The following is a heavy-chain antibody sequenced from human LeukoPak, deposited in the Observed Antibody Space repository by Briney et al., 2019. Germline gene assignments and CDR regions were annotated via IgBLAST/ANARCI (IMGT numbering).Heavy chain of an antibody. V-gene: IGHV1-69*01. CDR1: GGTFSSYA. J-gene: IGHJ6*03. CDR3: ARRAAGPPYYYYMDV. CDR2: IIPIFGTA. Sequence: SVKVSCKASGGTFSSYAISWVRQAPGQGLEWMGGIIPIFGTANYAQKFQGRVTITADESTSTAYMELSSLRSEDTAVYYCARRAAGPPYYYYMDVWGKGTTVTVSS. D-gene: IGHD6-13*01.